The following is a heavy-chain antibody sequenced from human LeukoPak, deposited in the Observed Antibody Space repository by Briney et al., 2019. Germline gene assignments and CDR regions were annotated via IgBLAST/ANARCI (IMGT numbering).Heavy chain of an antibody. D-gene: IGHD1-14*01. J-gene: IGHJ6*03. CDR1: GYTFTMYY. Sequence: ASVKVSCKASGYTFTMYYVHWVRQAPGQGLEWMGMINPSDGATTYAQRFQARVTVTRDMSTTTVYMDLRSLRSEDTAVYFCARTTGTRATYSTSVFRERRSLTSERTAVYFCASAQGGGQSAKFGFLFASYYTYYYMDVWGRGTTVTVSS. CDR3: ARTTGTRATYSTSVFRERRSLTSERTAVYFCASAQGGGQSAKFGFLFASYYTYYYMDV. CDR2: INPSDGAT. V-gene: IGHV1-46*01.